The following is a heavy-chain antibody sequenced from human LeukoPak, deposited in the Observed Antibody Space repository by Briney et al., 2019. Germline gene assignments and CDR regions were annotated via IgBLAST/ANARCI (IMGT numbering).Heavy chain of an antibody. CDR1: GYTFTSYD. D-gene: IGHD2-21*02. V-gene: IGHV1-8*01. CDR3: ARGMVVTAIRIPYYYYMDV. J-gene: IGHJ6*03. Sequence: ASVKVSCKASGYTFTSYDMNWVRQATGQGLEWMGWMNPNSGNTGYAQKFQGRVTMTRNASISTAYMELSSLRSEDTAVYYCARGMVVTAIRIPYYYYMDVWGKGTTVTVSS. CDR2: MNPNSGNT.